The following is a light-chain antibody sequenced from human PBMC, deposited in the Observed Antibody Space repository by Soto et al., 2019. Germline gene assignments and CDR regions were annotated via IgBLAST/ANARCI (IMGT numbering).Light chain of an antibody. CDR2: SNN. J-gene: IGLJ2*01. Sequence: QSVLTQPPSASGTPGQRVTISCSGGNSNIGSKPEHWYRQLPGTAPKLLIYSNNQRPSGVPDRFSGSKSGTSASLAISGLQSEDEADYYCAVWDDSLNGRVFGGGTKLTVL. V-gene: IGLV1-44*01. CDR3: AVWDDSLNGRV. CDR1: NSNIGSKP.